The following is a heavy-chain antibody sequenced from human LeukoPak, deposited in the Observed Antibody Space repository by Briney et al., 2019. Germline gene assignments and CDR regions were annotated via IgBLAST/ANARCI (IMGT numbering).Heavy chain of an antibody. CDR2: IRYDGRIK. D-gene: IGHD1-26*01. CDR3: AKDVGAFDY. Sequence: PGGSLRLSCAASGFTFSSSGMHWVRQTPGKVLEWVAFIRYDGRIKYYADSVKGRFSISRDNSKNTLYLQMKSLRAEDTAVYYCAKDVGAFDYWGQGTLVTVST. CDR1: GFTFSSSG. J-gene: IGHJ4*02. V-gene: IGHV3-30*02.